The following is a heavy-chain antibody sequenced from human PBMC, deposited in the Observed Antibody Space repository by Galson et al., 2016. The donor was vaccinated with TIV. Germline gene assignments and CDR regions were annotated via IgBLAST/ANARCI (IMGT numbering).Heavy chain of an antibody. CDR3: ARPPYCGGDCFKYDS. CDR2: INAANGHT. Sequence: SCKASGYTFTIYPIHWVRQAPGQSLEWMGRINAANGHTKYSQRFQGRVTITRDTSTTTAYMELSGLRSEDTAVYYCARPPYCGGDCFKYDSWGQGTLVTVSS. J-gene: IGHJ4*02. D-gene: IGHD2-21*01. V-gene: IGHV1-3*01. CDR1: GYTFTIYP.